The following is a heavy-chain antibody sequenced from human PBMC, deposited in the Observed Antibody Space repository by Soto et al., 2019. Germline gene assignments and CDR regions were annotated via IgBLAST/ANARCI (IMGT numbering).Heavy chain of an antibody. D-gene: IGHD3-3*01. J-gene: IGHJ6*02. V-gene: IGHV5-51*01. Sequence: PGESLKISCKGSGYSFTSYWIGWVRQMPGKGLEWMGIIYPGDSDTRYSPSFQGQFTISADKSISTAYLQWSSLKASDTAMYYCAIHSCLRSYYDFWSGYTRGYYYGMDVWGQGTTVTSP. CDR2: IYPGDSDT. CDR1: GYSFTSYW. CDR3: AIHSCLRSYYDFWSGYTRGYYYGMDV.